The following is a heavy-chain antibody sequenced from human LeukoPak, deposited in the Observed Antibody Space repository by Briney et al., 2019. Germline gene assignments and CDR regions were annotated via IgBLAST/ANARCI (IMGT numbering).Heavy chain of an antibody. J-gene: IGHJ3*02. Sequence: GGSLRLSCAASAFTFSSYWMHWVRQAPGKGLVWVSGTNGDESSTTYADSVKGRFTISRDNAKSTLYLQINSLRAEDTAVYYCARGGSYAFGAFDIWGQGTMVTVSS. V-gene: IGHV3-74*01. CDR3: ARGGSYAFGAFDI. CDR1: AFTFSSYW. CDR2: TNGDESST. D-gene: IGHD2-2*01.